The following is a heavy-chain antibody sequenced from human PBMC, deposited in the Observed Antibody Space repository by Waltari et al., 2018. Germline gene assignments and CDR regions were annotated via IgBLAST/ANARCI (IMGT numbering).Heavy chain of an antibody. V-gene: IGHV3-23*01. Sequence: EVQLLESGGALVQPGGSLRLSCAASGFPFSNYAMNWVRQAPGKWLEWVSGGSASGGATYYTVSVKGRFTVSRDNAKNTLYLQMNSLRVEDTAFYYCTKGIDHWGQGTLVTVSS. CDR2: GSASGGAT. CDR3: TKGIDH. CDR1: GFPFSNYA. J-gene: IGHJ4*02.